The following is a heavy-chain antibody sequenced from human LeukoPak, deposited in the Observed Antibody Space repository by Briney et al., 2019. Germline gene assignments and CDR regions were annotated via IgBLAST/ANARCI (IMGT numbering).Heavy chain of an antibody. D-gene: IGHD3-10*01. CDR2: ISSSSSYI. V-gene: IGHV3-21*04. CDR1: GFTFSSYS. Sequence: GGSLRLSCAASGFTFSSYSMNWVRQAPGKGLEWVSSISSSSSYIYYADSVKGRFTISRDDAKNSLYLQMNSLRAEDTAVYYCASTPPRDGSGSYDYWGQGTLVTVSS. CDR3: ASTPPRDGSGSYDY. J-gene: IGHJ4*02.